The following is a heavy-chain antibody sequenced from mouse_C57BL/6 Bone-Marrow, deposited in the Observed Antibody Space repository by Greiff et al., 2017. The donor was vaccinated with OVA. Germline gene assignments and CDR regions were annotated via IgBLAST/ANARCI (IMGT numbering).Heavy chain of an antibody. D-gene: IGHD1-1*01. CDR1: GYTFTSYW. Sequence: QVQLQQPGAELVRPGTSVKLSCKASGYTFTSYWMHWVKQRPGQGLEWIGVIDPSDSYTNYNQKFKGKATLTVDTSSSTAYMQLSSLTSEDSAVYYCARWGTTVVVGYYFDYWGQGTTLTVSS. V-gene: IGHV1-59*01. CDR2: IDPSDSYT. J-gene: IGHJ2*01. CDR3: ARWGTTVVVGYYFDY.